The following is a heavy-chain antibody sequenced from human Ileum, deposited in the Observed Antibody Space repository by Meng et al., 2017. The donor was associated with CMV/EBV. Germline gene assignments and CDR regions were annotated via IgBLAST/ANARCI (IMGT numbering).Heavy chain of an antibody. CDR1: GFTVSSNY. CDR3: ARMSY. CDR2: IYSGGST. Sequence: VRLVVSGGGLFQPGGSRSLSCAAAGFTVSSNYMSWVRQAPGKGLEWVSVIYSGGSTYYADSVKGRFTISRDNSKNTLYLQMNSLRVEDTAVYYCARMSYWGQGTLVTVSS. J-gene: IGHJ4*02. V-gene: IGHV3-53*01.